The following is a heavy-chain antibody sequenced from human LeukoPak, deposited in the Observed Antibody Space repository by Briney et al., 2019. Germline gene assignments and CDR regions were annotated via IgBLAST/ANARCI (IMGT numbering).Heavy chain of an antibody. CDR3: ARNGYDSSGYYPSVFDY. V-gene: IGHV4-59*12. D-gene: IGHD3-22*01. J-gene: IGHJ4*02. Sequence: PSETLSLTCTVSGGSIRNYYCSWIRQPPGKGLEWVGYIYYSGSTSYNPSLKSRVTISVDTSKNQFSLKLSSVTAADTAVYYCARNGYDSSGYYPSVFDYWGQGTLVTVSS. CDR1: GGSIRNYY. CDR2: IYYSGST.